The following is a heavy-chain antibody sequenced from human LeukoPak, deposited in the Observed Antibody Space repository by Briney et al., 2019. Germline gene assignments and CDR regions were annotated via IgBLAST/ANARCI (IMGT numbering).Heavy chain of an antibody. J-gene: IGHJ4*02. D-gene: IGHD2-2*01. V-gene: IGHV4-39*07. Sequence: SETLSLTCTVSGGSISSSSYYWGWIRQPPGKGLEWIGSIYYSGSTYYNPSLKSRVTISVDTSKNQFSLKLSSVTAADTAVYYCARAADVVVPAAIHFDYWGQGTLVTVSS. CDR3: ARAADVVVPAAIHFDY. CDR1: GGSISSSSYY. CDR2: IYYSGST.